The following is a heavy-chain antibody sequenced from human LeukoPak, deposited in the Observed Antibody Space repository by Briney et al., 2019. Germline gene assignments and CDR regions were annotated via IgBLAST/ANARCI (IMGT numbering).Heavy chain of an antibody. Sequence: GGSLRLSCAASGFSFSRYAMSWVRQAPGKGLEWVSAISDSGGTTYYADSVKGRLTISRDNSKNTLYLQMNSLRAEDTAVYYCTREDHSNYNYWGQGTLVTVSS. CDR1: GFSFSRYA. J-gene: IGHJ4*02. V-gene: IGHV3-23*01. CDR3: TREDHSNYNY. D-gene: IGHD4-11*01. CDR2: ISDSGGTT.